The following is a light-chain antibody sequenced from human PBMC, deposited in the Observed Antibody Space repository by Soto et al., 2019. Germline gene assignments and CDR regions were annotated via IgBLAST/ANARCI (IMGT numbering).Light chain of an antibody. V-gene: IGKV3-15*01. Sequence: EIVMTQSPGTLSLSPGERATLSCRASQSVSSSYLAWYQQKPGQAPRLLIYGASTRATGIPARFSGSGSGTEFTLTISSLQSEDFATYYCQHLNTYPITFGPGTRLE. CDR3: QHLNTYPIT. J-gene: IGKJ5*01. CDR2: GAS. CDR1: QSVSSSY.